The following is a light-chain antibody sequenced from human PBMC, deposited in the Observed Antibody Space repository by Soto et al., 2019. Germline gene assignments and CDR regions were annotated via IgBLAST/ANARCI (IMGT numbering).Light chain of an antibody. V-gene: IGKV1-13*02. CDR2: DAS. CDR1: QGINSA. Sequence: ALQLTQSPSSLSAYVGDRVTITCRASQGINSALAWYQQKAGKGPSLLIYDASTLESGVPSRFSGSGSETDFTLTISSLQPEDFATYFCQQFHIYPITFGQGTRLDIK. CDR3: QQFHIYPIT. J-gene: IGKJ5*01.